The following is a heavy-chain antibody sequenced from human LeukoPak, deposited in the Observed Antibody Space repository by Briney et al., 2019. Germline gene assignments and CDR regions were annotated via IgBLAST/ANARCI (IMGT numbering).Heavy chain of an antibody. CDR2: INPNSGGT. CDR3: ARERAILNWFDP. J-gene: IGHJ5*02. V-gene: IGHV1-2*02. CDR1: GYTFTGYY. D-gene: IGHD2-2*01. Sequence: ASVKVSCKASGYTFTGYYMHWVRQAPGQGLEWMGWINPNSGGTNYAQKFQGRVTMTRDTSISTAYMELSRLRPDDTAVYYCARERAILNWFDPWGQGTQVTVSS.